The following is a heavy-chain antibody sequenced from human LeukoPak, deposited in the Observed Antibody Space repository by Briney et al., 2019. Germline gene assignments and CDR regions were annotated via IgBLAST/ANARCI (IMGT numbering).Heavy chain of an antibody. D-gene: IGHD6-13*01. V-gene: IGHV1-69*06. CDR1: GYTFTGYY. CDR3: ARDRLTGIGSGAFDI. Sequence: SVKVSCKASGYTFTGYYMHWVRQAPGQGLEWMGGIIPIFGTANYAQKFQGRVTITADKSTSTAYMELSSLRSEDTAVYYCARDRLTGIGSGAFDIWGQGTMVTVSS. CDR2: IIPIFGTA. J-gene: IGHJ3*02.